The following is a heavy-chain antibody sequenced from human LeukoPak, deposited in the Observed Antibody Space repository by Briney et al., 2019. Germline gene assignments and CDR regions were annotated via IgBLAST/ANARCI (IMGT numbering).Heavy chain of an antibody. CDR1: GYTFTSYG. Sequence: ASVKVSCKASGYTFTSYGISWVRQAPGQGLEWMGWISAYNGNTNYAQKFQGRVTITADESTSTAYMELSSLRSEDTAVYYCATNLYCSGGSCYGRDLIALDYWGQGTLVTVSS. CDR2: ISAYNGNT. J-gene: IGHJ4*02. V-gene: IGHV1-18*01. CDR3: ATNLYCSGGSCYGRDLIALDY. D-gene: IGHD2-15*01.